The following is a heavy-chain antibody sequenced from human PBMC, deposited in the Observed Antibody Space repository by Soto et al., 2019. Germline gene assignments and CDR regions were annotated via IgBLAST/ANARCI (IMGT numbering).Heavy chain of an antibody. CDR2: IIPMFGTP. Sequence: SVKVSCKASGVTFNRQDMRWVRQAPGQGLEWMGGIIPMFGTPHYAEKFQDRVTITADESTGTAYLELSSLTSEDTAVYHCATSEGRDGYSFDYWGPGTLVTVSS. CDR3: ATSEGRDGYSFDY. J-gene: IGHJ4*02. V-gene: IGHV1-69*13. CDR1: GVTFNRQD. D-gene: IGHD5-12*01.